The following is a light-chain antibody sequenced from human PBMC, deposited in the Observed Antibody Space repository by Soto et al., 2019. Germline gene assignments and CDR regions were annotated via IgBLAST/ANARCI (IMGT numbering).Light chain of an antibody. CDR2: EVS. CDR1: SSDVGGYNY. Sequence: QSALTQPASLSGSPGQSLTISCTGTSSDVGGYNYISWDQHHPGKAPKLMIYEVSNRPSGVSNRFSGSKSGNTASLTISGLQAEYEADYYCSSYTSRSTLAIFGGGTKLTVL. J-gene: IGLJ2*01. V-gene: IGLV2-14*01. CDR3: SSYTSRSTLAI.